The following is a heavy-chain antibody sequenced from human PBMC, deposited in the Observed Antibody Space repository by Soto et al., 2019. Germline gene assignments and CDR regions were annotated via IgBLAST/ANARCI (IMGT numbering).Heavy chain of an antibody. CDR1: GGTFSSYA. Sequence: QVQLVQSGAEVKKPGSSVKVSCKASGGTFSSYAISWVRQAPGQGLEWMGGIIPIFGTANYAQKFQGRVTITEDESTSTAYMELSSLRSEDTAVYYCARGRYDYGGNLDACDIWGQGTMVTVSS. J-gene: IGHJ3*02. CDR3: ARGRYDYGGNLDACDI. D-gene: IGHD4-17*01. V-gene: IGHV1-69*01. CDR2: IIPIFGTA.